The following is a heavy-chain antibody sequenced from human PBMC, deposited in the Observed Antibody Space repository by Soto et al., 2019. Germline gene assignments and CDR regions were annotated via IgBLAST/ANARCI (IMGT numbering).Heavy chain of an antibody. CDR3: ATQEVGGSYVYTFDP. J-gene: IGHJ5*02. CDR1: GVSITSHY. Sequence: SETLSLTCTVSGVSITSHYWSWIRQSPGKGLEWIAYMHHSGSTNYNPSLKSRVTISVDTSKNQFSLKLSSVTAADTAVYYCATQEVGGSYVYTFDPWGQGTLVTV. V-gene: IGHV4-4*08. CDR2: MHHSGST. D-gene: IGHD1-26*01.